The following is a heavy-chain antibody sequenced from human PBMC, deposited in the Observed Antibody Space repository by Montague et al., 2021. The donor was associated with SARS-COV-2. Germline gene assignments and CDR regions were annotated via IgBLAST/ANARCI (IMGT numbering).Heavy chain of an antibody. CDR3: ARMYSSGWYENDAFDI. CDR2: IKQDGSEK. J-gene: IGHJ3*02. CDR1: GFTFSSYW. V-gene: IGHV3-7*01. D-gene: IGHD6-19*01. Sequence: SLRLSCAAPGFTFSSYWMSWVRQAPGKGLEWVANIKQDGSEKYYVDSVKGRFTISRDNAKNSLYLQMNSLRAEDTAVYYCARMYSSGWYENDAFDIWGQGTMVTVSS.